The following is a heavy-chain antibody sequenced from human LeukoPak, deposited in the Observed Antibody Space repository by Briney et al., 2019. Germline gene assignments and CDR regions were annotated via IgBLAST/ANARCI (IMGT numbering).Heavy chain of an antibody. CDR1: GFTVSSNY. CDR3: AIDGLYSSSWLGDY. D-gene: IGHD6-13*01. J-gene: IGHJ4*02. V-gene: IGHV3-66*01. CDR2: IYSGGST. Sequence: PTGGSLRLSCAASGFTVSSNYMSWVRQAPGKGLEWVSVIYSGGSTYYADSVKGRFTISRDNSKNTLYLQMNSLRAEDTAVYYCAIDGLYSSSWLGDYWGQGTLVTVSS.